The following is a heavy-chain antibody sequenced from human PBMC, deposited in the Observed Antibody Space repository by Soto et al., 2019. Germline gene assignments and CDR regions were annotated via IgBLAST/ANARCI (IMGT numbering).Heavy chain of an antibody. D-gene: IGHD3-22*01. V-gene: IGHV4-34*01. CDR3: ATYYYDSSGYYPAFDI. Sequence: SETLSLTCAVYGGSFSGYYWSWIRQPPGKGLEWIGEINHSGSTNYNPSLKSRVTIPVDTSKNQFSLKLSSVTAADTAVYYCATYYYDSSGYYPAFDIWGQGTMVTVSS. CDR1: GGSFSGYY. CDR2: INHSGST. J-gene: IGHJ3*02.